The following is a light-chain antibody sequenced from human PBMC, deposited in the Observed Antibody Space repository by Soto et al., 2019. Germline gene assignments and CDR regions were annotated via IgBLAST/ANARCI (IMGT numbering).Light chain of an antibody. Sequence: QSALTQPASVSGSPGQSITISCTGTRSDVGGYNYVYWHQHHPGKAPKLIIYDVTHRPSGVSDRFSGSKSGNTASLTISGLQAEDEADYYCCSYTSSSTYVFGPGTKLTVL. J-gene: IGLJ1*01. CDR3: CSYTSSSTYV. CDR1: RSDVGGYNY. V-gene: IGLV2-14*03. CDR2: DVT.